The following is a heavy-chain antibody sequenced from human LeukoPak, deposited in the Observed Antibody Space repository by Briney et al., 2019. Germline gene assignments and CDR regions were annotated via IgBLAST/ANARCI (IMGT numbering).Heavy chain of an antibody. CDR2: IYHGGSA. J-gene: IGHJ5*02. V-gene: IGHV4-30-2*01. CDR3: ARYFSGGQFKWFDP. Sequence: QASQTLSLTCAVSGDSISSGGYAWRWLRQPPGKGREWIAYIYHGGSAYYDPALKSRLNISVDKSKNQFSLEMGSVAAADTAVYYCARYFSGGQFKWFDPWGQGTLVTVSS. D-gene: IGHD1-26*01. CDR1: GDSISSGGYA.